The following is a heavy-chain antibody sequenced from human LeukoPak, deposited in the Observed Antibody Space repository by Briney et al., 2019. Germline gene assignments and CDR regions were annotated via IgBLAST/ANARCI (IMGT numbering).Heavy chain of an antibody. V-gene: IGHV1-46*01. D-gene: IGHD6-13*01. CDR3: ASTDSSSWYRYGY. CDR2: INPSGGST. Sequence: ASVKVSCKASGYTFTSYYMHWVRQAPGQGLEWMGIINPSGGSTSYAQKFQSRVTMTRDMSTSTVYMELSSLRSEDTAVYYCASTDSSSWYRYGYWGQGTLVTVSS. J-gene: IGHJ4*02. CDR1: GYTFTSYY.